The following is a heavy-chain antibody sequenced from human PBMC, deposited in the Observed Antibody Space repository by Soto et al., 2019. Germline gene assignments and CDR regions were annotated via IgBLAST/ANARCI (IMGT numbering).Heavy chain of an antibody. CDR2: INPSGGST. V-gene: IGHV1-46*01. D-gene: IGHD5-18*01. CDR3: GRALGYSYGLYYYYGMDV. Sequence: ASVKVSCKASGYTFTSYYMHWVRQAPGQVLEWMGIINPSGGSTSYAQKFQGRVTMTRDTSTSTVYMELSSLRSEDTAVYYCGRALGYSYGLYYYYGMDVWGQGTKVTVYS. J-gene: IGHJ6*02. CDR1: GYTFTSYY.